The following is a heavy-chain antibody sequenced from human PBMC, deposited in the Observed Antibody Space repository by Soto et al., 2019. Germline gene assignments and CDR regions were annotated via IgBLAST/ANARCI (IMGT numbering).Heavy chain of an antibody. J-gene: IGHJ6*02. CDR2: INTNTGNP. D-gene: IGHD3-3*01. V-gene: IGHV7-4-1*01. CDR1: GYTFTSYY. CDR3: AREYYDFWSGFYYYYYGMDV. Sequence: ASLKVSCKASGYTFTSYYMHWVRQAPGQGLEWMGWINTNTGNPTYAQGFTGRFVFSLDTSVSTAYLQICSLKAEDTAVYYCAREYYDFWSGFYYYYYGMDVWGQGTTVTVSS.